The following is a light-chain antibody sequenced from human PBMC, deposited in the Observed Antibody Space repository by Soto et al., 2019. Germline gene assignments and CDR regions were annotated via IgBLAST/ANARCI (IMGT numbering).Light chain of an antibody. CDR2: VAS. Sequence: EIVLTQSPATLSVSPGERATLTCRASQTVGTSLAWYQQKPGQAPRLLIYVASTRATGVPSRFSGSGSGTEFALPISSLQSEDFAVYYCQQHNASPLTFGGGTKVEIK. CDR1: QTVGTS. CDR3: QQHNASPLT. J-gene: IGKJ4*01. V-gene: IGKV3-15*01.